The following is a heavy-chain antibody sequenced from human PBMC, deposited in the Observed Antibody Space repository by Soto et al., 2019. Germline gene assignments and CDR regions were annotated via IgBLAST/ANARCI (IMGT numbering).Heavy chain of an antibody. V-gene: IGHV1-46*03. D-gene: IGHD2-2*01. Sequence: ASVKVSCKASGYTFTSYYMHWVRQAPGQGLEWMGIINSSGGSTSYAQKFQGRVTMTRDTSTSTVYMELSSLRSEDTAVYYCARDLTMDCSSTSCYAGGTFDYWGQGTLVTVSS. CDR2: INSSGGST. CDR1: GYTFTSYY. CDR3: ARDLTMDCSSTSCYAGGTFDY. J-gene: IGHJ4*02.